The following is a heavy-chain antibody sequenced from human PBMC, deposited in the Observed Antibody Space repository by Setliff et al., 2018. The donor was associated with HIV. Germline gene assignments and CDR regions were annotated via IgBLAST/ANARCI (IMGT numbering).Heavy chain of an antibody. CDR3: ARAAAGNTGPFDP. CDR1: DSGTYY. CDR2: VSSRGDT. J-gene: IGHJ5*02. D-gene: IGHD3-3*02. V-gene: IGHV4-4*07. Sequence: SETLSLTCTASDSGTYYWSWIRQPAGKGLEWIGRVSSRGDTNYNPSLKSRVTMSVDTSKNQFSLKLTSVTASDTAVYYCARAAAGNTGPFDPWGQGSPVTVSS.